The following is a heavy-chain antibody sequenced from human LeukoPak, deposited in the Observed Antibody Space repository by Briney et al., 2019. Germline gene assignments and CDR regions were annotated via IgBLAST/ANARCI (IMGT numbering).Heavy chain of an antibody. D-gene: IGHD3-9*01. CDR3: ARGYFDWLSRNWFDP. J-gene: IGHJ5*02. V-gene: IGHV4-39*07. CDR2: IYYSGST. Sequence: GSLRLSCAASGFTFSSYAMSWVRQAPGKGLEWIGSIYYSGSTYYSPSLKSRVTISVDTSKNQFSLKLSSVTAADTAVYYCARGYFDWLSRNWFDPWGQGTLVTVSS. CDR1: GFTFSSYA.